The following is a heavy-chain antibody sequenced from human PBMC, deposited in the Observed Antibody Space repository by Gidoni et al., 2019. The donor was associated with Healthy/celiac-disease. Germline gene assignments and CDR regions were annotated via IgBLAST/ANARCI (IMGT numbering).Heavy chain of an antibody. CDR3: ARDEGETAMASSIFDY. CDR1: ALTFSPHG. CDR2: IWYDGSNK. V-gene: IGHV3-33*01. D-gene: IGHD5-18*01. Sequence: VVQPGRSLTLSCAASALTFSPHGMHWVRQAPGKGLEWVAVIWYDGSNKYYADAVKGRFTISRDNYKNTLYLQMNSLRAEDTAVYYCARDEGETAMASSIFDYWGQGTLVTVSS. J-gene: IGHJ4*02.